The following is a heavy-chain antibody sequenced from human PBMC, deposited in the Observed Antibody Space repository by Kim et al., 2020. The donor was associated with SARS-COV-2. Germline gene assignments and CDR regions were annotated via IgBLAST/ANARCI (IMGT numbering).Heavy chain of an antibody. D-gene: IGHD5-18*01. V-gene: IGHV1-3*01. CDR3: ARVKWIQLWLSSYWYFDL. J-gene: IGHJ2*01. CDR1: GYTFTSYA. CDR2: INAGNGNT. Sequence: ASVKVSCKASGYTFTSYAMHWVRQAPGQRLEWMGWINAGNGNTKYSQKFQGRVTITRDTSASTAYMELSSLRSEDTAVYYCARVKWIQLWLSSYWYFDLWGRGTLVTVSS.